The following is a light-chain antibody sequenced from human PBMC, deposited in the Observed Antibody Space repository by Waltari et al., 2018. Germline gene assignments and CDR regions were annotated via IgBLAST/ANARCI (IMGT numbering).Light chain of an antibody. Sequence: SSELTQDPAVSVALGQTVTITCQGASLRTSYASWYQQKSGQASILVLFGKNKLPSGIPDRFSGYNSETTTSLTITGAQAEDEADYYCSSRDSSASHVLFAGGTKLTVL. CDR2: GKN. CDR3: SSRDSSASHVL. CDR1: SLRTSY. J-gene: IGLJ2*01. V-gene: IGLV3-19*01.